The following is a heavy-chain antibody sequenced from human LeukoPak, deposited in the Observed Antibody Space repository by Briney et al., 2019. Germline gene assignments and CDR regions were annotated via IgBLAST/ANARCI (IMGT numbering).Heavy chain of an antibody. Sequence: PSETLSLTCTVSGGSVSSGSYYWSWIRQPPGKGLEWIGYIYYSGSTNYNPSLKSRVTISVDTSKNQFSLKLSSVTAADTAVYYCARGGEMVRGVIITSPSDYYYYGMDVWGKGTTVTVSS. J-gene: IGHJ6*04. CDR3: ARGGEMVRGVIITSPSDYYYYGMDV. CDR2: IYYSGST. V-gene: IGHV4-61*01. CDR1: GGSVSSGSYY. D-gene: IGHD3-10*01.